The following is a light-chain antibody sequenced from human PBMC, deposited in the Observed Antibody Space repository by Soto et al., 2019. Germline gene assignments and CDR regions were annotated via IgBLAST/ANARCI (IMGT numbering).Light chain of an antibody. Sequence: EIVLTQSPCTLSLSPGERATLSCRASQSVGSYLTWFQQKPGQAPTILIHGASSRATGIPDRFSGSGSGTDFTLTISRLEPEDFALYYCQQYGSSPWTFGQGTKVEIK. J-gene: IGKJ1*01. V-gene: IGKV3-20*01. CDR2: GAS. CDR1: QSVGSY. CDR3: QQYGSSPWT.